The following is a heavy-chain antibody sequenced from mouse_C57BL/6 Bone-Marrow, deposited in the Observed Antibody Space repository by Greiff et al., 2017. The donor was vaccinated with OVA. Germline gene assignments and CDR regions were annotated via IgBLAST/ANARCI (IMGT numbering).Heavy chain of an antibody. J-gene: IGHJ1*03. D-gene: IGHD2-4*01. Sequence: VQRVESGPGLVQPSQSLSITCTVSGFSLTSYGVHWVRQSPGKGLEWLGVIWSGGSTDYNAAFISRLSISKDNSKSQVFFKMNSLQADDTAIYYCAIYYDYDDTNWYFDVWGTGTTVTVSS. V-gene: IGHV2-2*01. CDR3: AIYYDYDDTNWYFDV. CDR1: GFSLTSYG. CDR2: IWSGGST.